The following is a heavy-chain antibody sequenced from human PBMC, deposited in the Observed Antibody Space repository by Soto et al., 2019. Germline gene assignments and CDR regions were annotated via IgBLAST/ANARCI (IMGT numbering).Heavy chain of an antibody. J-gene: IGHJ6*02. V-gene: IGHV3-13*01. D-gene: IGHD2-15*01. Sequence: GGSLRLSCAASGFTFSSYDMHWVRQATGKGLEWVSAIGTAGDTYYPGSVKGRFTISRENAKNSLYLQMNSLRAEDTAVYYCARALPLYCSGGSCYHYYYYGMDVWGQGTTVTVSS. CDR3: ARALPLYCSGGSCYHYYYYGMDV. CDR2: IGTAGDT. CDR1: GFTFSSYD.